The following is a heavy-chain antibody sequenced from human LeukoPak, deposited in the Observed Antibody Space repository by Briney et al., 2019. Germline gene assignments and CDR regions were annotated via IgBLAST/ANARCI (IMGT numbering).Heavy chain of an antibody. J-gene: IGHJ4*02. CDR2: TYYRSKWYY. CDR3: ARDPNFTGWFGFDY. CDR1: GDSVSTNTGA. D-gene: IGHD3-10*01. V-gene: IGHV6-1*01. Sequence: SQTLSLTCDISGDSVSTNTGAWNWIRQSPSRGLEWLGRTYYRSKWYYDYAVSVSSRITISPDTSKNQLSLQVNSVTPDDTAVYYSARDPNFTGWFGFDYWGQGILVTVSS.